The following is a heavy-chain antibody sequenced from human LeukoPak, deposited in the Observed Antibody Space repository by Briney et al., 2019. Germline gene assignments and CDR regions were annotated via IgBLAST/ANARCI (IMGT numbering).Heavy chain of an antibody. Sequence: QTGGSLRLSCAASGLTFSSYWMTWVRQAPGKGLEWVANIKPDGSEKYYVDSVKGRFTISRDNAKNSLYLQMSSLRAEDTALYYWASRYCSSTGCYLSSSVCMDVWGEGTTVTVPS. J-gene: IGHJ6*03. CDR2: IKPDGSEK. V-gene: IGHV3-7*01. CDR3: ASRYCSSTGCYLSSSVCMDV. CDR1: GLTFSSYW. D-gene: IGHD2-2*01.